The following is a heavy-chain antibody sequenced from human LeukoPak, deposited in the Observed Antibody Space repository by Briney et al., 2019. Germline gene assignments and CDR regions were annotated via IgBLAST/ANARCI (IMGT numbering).Heavy chain of an antibody. D-gene: IGHD3-22*01. CDR3: ARGGRYYYDSSGYALDY. J-gene: IGHJ4*02. V-gene: IGHV3-33*01. CDR2: IWYDGSNK. Sequence: GGSLRLSCAASGLTFSSYGMHWVRQAPGKGLEWVAVIWYDGSNKYYADSVKGRFTISRDNSKNTLYLQMNSLRAEDTAVYYCARGGRYYYDSSGYALDYWGQGTLVTVSS. CDR1: GLTFSSYG.